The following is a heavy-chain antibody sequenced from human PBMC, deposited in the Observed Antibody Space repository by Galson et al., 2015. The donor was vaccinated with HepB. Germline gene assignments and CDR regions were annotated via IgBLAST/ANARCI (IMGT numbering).Heavy chain of an antibody. CDR1: GFTFRSHA. J-gene: IGHJ4*02. D-gene: IGHD3-22*01. CDR3: AKDRLTKDYYDSSGYYEDACFDY. CDR2: ISGSGGST. Sequence: SLRLACAASGFTFRSHAMSCARQAPRKGLESVSAISGSGGSTYYADSVKGRFTISRDNSKNTLYLQMNSLRAEDTAVYYCAKDRLTKDYYDSSGYYEDACFDYWGQGTLVTASS. V-gene: IGHV3-23*01.